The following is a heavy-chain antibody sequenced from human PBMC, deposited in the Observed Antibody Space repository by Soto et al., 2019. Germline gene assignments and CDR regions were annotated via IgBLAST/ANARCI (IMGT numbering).Heavy chain of an antibody. Sequence: SETLSLTCTVPGCSISSGGYYWSWIRQHPGKGLEWIGYIYYSGSTYYNPSLKSRVTISVDTSKNQFSLKLSSVTAADTAVYYCARFTSAGPAPIPPNWFDPWGQGTLVTVSS. CDR2: IYYSGST. CDR3: ARFTSAGPAPIPPNWFDP. D-gene: IGHD2-21*01. CDR1: GCSISSGGYY. V-gene: IGHV4-31*03. J-gene: IGHJ5*02.